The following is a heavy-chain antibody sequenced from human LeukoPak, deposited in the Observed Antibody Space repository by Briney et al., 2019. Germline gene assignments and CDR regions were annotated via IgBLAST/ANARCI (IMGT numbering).Heavy chain of an antibody. CDR1: GGSISIYY. D-gene: IGHD3-3*01. CDR3: ARGIGVAPNYMDV. Sequence: SETLSLTCTVSGGSISIYYWSWIRQPPGKGLEWIGYIYYSGSTNYNPSLKSRFTISVDTSKNQFSLKLSSVTAADTPVYYCARGIGVAPNYMDVWGKGTTVTVSS. V-gene: IGHV4-59*01. CDR2: IYYSGST. J-gene: IGHJ6*03.